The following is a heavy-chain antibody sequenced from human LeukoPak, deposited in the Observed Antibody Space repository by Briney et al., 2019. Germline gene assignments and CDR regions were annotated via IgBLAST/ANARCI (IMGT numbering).Heavy chain of an antibody. CDR1: GGSISSGGYY. D-gene: IGHD3-10*01. CDR2: IYYSGST. J-gene: IGHJ4*02. Sequence: PSETLSLTCTVSGGSISSGGYYWSWIRQHPGKGPEWIGYIYYSGSTYYNPSLKSRVTISVDTSKNQFSLKLSSVTAADTAVYYRARDRGQPTRLFDYWGQGTLVTVSS. CDR3: ARDRGQPTRLFDY. V-gene: IGHV4-31*03.